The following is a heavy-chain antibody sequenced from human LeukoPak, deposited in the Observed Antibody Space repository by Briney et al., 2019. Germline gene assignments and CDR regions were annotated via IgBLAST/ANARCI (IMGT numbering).Heavy chain of an antibody. J-gene: IGHJ4*02. V-gene: IGHV4-34*11. CDR3: ARQQIYVDTAMIDYFDY. Sequence: SETLSLTCAVYGGSYSGYYWSWIRQPSGKGLEWIGNMYYSGITNYNPSLKSRVTILVDTSKNHFSLHLSSATAADTAVYYCARQQIYVDTAMIDYFDYWGQGILVTVSS. CDR1: GGSYSGYY. D-gene: IGHD5-18*01. CDR2: MYYSGIT.